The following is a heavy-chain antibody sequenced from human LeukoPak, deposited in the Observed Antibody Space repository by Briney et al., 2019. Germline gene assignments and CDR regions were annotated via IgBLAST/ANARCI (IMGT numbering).Heavy chain of an antibody. CDR1: GGSISSGGYY. J-gene: IGHJ4*02. V-gene: IGHV4-30-2*01. CDR2: IYHSGST. D-gene: IGHD6-6*01. CDR3: ARTYSSSFSTADY. Sequence: SETLSLTCTVSGGSISSGGYYWSWIRQPPGKGLEWIGYIYHSGSTYYNPSLKSRVTISVDRSKNQFSLKLSSVTAADTAVYYCARTYSSSFSTADYWGQGTLVTVSS.